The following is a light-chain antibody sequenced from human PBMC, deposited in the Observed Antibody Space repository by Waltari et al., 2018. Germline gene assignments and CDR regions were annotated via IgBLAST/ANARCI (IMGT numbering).Light chain of an antibody. CDR3: NSRDASGYHLV. V-gene: IGLV3-19*01. CDR1: SLRSYY. CDR2: GKN. J-gene: IGLJ3*02. Sequence: SSELAQDPAVSVALGQTVRITCQGDSLRSYYASWYQHKPGQAPVLVIYGKNNRPSGIPERFSGSNSGNTASLSITGAQAEDEADYYCNSRDASGYHLVFGGGTSLTVL.